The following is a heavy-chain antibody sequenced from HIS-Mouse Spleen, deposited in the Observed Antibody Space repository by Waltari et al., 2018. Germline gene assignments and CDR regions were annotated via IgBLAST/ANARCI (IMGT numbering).Heavy chain of an antibody. Sequence: QVTLRESGPALVKPTQTLTLTCTFPGFPLSTSGMCVSWIRQPPGKALEWLARIDWDDDKYYSTSLKTRLTISRDTSKNQVVLTMTNMDPLDTATYYCARIAEGYTSGWYAFDYWGQGTLVTVSS. CDR2: IDWDDDK. D-gene: IGHD6-19*01. CDR3: ARIAEGYTSGWYAFDY. CDR1: GFPLSTSGMC. J-gene: IGHJ4*02. V-gene: IGHV2-70*15.